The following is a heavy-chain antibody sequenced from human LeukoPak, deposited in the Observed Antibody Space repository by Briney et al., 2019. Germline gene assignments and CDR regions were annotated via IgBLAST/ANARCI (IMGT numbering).Heavy chain of an antibody. CDR2: ISGSGGNT. J-gene: IGHJ4*02. Sequence: GGSLRLSCAASGFTFDNYGLSWVRQAPGKGLEWVSAISGSGGNTYYAGSVKGRFTISRDNSKNTLYLQMNSLRAEDTAVYYCARDPSVCGGDCYLFDYWGQGTLVTVSS. CDR1: GFTFDNYG. D-gene: IGHD2-21*02. CDR3: ARDPSVCGGDCYLFDY. V-gene: IGHV3-23*01.